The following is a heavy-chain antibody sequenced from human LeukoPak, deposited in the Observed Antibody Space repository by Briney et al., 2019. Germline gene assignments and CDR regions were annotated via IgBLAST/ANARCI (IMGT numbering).Heavy chain of an antibody. CDR1: GYSIGRSYY. J-gene: IGHJ4*02. Sequence: PSETLSLTCTVSGYSIGRSYYWGWIRQPPGKGLEWIGSIYYSGSTYYNPSLKSRVTISVDTSKNQFSLKLNSVTAADTAVYYCGRVSSGSYLYWGQGTLVTVSS. V-gene: IGHV4-38-2*02. CDR3: GRVSSGSYLY. D-gene: IGHD1-26*01. CDR2: IYYSGST.